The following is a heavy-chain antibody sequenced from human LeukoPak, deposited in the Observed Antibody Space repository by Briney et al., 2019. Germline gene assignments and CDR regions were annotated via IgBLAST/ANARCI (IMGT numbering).Heavy chain of an antibody. CDR3: ARVRRFGSGVDY. CDR1: GGSISSSSYY. CDR2: ISHSGST. Sequence: PSETLSLTCTVSGGSISSSSYYWGWIRQPPGKGLEWIGEISHSGSTDYNPSLKSRVTISVNTSNNQFSLKLSSVTAADTAVYYCARVRRFGSGVDYWGQGTLVTVSS. V-gene: IGHV4-39*07. J-gene: IGHJ4*02. D-gene: IGHD6-25*01.